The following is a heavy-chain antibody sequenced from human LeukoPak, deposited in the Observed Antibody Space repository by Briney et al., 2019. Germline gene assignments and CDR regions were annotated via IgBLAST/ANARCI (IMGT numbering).Heavy chain of an antibody. V-gene: IGHV3-30-3*02. CDR2: ISYDGSNK. D-gene: IGHD4-23*01. Sequence: GGSLRLSCAASGFTFSSYAMHWVRQAPGKGLEWVAVISYDGSNKYYADSVKGRFTISRDNSKNTLYLQMNSLRAEDTAVYYCAKSGGNLIYDAFDIWGQGTMVTVSS. CDR3: AKSGGNLIYDAFDI. CDR1: GFTFSSYA. J-gene: IGHJ3*02.